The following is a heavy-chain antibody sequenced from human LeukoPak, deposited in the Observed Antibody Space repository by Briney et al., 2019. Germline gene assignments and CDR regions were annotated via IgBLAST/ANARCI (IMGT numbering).Heavy chain of an antibody. V-gene: IGHV3-48*01. CDR2: ISSSGSII. CDR3: ARVYGSREIAAIIHFDY. CDR1: GFISSSYS. J-gene: IGHJ4*02. D-gene: IGHD5-24*01. Sequence: GGSLRLSCAASGFISSSYSMNWVRQAPGKGLEWLSYISSSGSIIYYADSVEGRFTISRDNAKNSLYLQMNSLRAEDTAVYYCARVYGSREIAAIIHFDYWGQGTLVTVSS.